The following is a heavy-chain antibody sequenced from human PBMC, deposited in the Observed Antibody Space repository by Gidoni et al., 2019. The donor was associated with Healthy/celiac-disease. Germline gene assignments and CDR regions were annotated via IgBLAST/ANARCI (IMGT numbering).Heavy chain of an antibody. D-gene: IGHD4-4*01. V-gene: IGHV1-18*04. CDR2: ISASKGNT. CDR3: ARDWRGGVTTLDYYYYYGMDV. Sequence: VQLFQSGAEVKKPGASVKVSCKASGSTFPSYGLSWGRQAPGQGLEWMGWISASKGNTNDAQKLQGRVTMTTDTSTSTAYMELRSLRSDDTAVYDCARDWRGGVTTLDYYYYYGMDVWGQGTTVTVSS. CDR1: GSTFPSYG. J-gene: IGHJ6*02.